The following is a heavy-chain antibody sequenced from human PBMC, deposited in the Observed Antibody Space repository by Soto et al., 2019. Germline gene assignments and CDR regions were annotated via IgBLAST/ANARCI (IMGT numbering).Heavy chain of an antibody. V-gene: IGHV4-34*01. CDR1: GGSFSGYF. J-gene: IGHJ5*02. D-gene: IGHD1-7*01. CDR2: INPTGST. CDR3: AGGGGYKWNYNNWFDP. Sequence: QVQLQQWGAGLLKPSETLSLTCAVYGGSFSGYFLSWIRQPPRKGLEWVGEINPTGSTNYNPSLKSRATISADTSKNQFSLKVNSVIAADTAIYYCAGGGGYKWNYNNWFDPWGQGTLVTVSS.